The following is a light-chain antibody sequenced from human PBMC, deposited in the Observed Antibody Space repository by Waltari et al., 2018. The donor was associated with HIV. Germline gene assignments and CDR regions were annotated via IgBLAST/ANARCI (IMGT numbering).Light chain of an antibody. J-gene: IGLJ1*01. V-gene: IGLV2-14*01. Sequence: QSDLTQPASVSGSPGQSITISCTGTSSDVGANSYVAWYQQHPGKVPKLIIYEITNRPSGVSNRFSGSKSGNTASLTISGLQAEDEADYYCASYTYTNTLVFGTGTKATVL. CDR3: ASYTYTNTLV. CDR1: SSDVGANSY. CDR2: EIT.